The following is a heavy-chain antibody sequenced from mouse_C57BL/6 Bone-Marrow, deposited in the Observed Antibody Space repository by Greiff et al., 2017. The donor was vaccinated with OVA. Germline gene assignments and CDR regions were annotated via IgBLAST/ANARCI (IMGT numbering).Heavy chain of an antibody. CDR1: GFNIKDYY. CDR2: IDPEDGET. CDR3: ARHYGYDGPYYYAMDY. D-gene: IGHD2-2*01. Sequence: EVQLHQSGAELVKPGASVKLSCTASGFNIKDYYMHWVKQRTEQGLEWIGRIDPEDGETKYAPKFQGKATITADTSANTAYLQLSSLTSEDTAVYYCARHYGYDGPYYYAMDYWGQGTSVTVSS. V-gene: IGHV14-2*01. J-gene: IGHJ4*01.